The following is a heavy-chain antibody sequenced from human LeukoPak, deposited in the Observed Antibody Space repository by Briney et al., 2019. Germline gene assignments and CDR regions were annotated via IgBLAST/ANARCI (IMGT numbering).Heavy chain of an antibody. CDR1: GFTFSSYS. CDR3: ARDLGPHRSSPNSGAFDI. CDR2: ISPAGTT. V-gene: IGHV3-48*04. J-gene: IGHJ3*02. Sequence: GGSLRLSCAASGFTFSSYSMNWVRQAPGKGLEWVSYISPAGTTYYADSVKGRFTISRDNAKTSLYLQMSNLRADDTAVYYCARDLGPHRSSPNSGAFDIWGQGTMVTVSS. D-gene: IGHD3-10*01.